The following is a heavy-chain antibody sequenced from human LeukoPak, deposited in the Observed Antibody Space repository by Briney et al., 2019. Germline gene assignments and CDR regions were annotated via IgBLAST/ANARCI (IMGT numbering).Heavy chain of an antibody. J-gene: IGHJ3*02. V-gene: IGHV3-13*01. CDR1: GFTFSSYD. CDR2: IGTAGDT. CDR3: ARGPGYSSARVAFDI. Sequence: GGSLRLSCAASGFTFSSYDMHWVRQATGKGLEWVSAIGTAGDTYYPGSVKGRFTISRENAKNSLYLQMNSLRAGDTTVYYCARGPGYSSARVAFDIWGQGTMVTVSS. D-gene: IGHD6-19*01.